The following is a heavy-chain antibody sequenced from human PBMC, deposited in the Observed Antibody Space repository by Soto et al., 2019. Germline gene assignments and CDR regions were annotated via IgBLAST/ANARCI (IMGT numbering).Heavy chain of an antibody. J-gene: IGHJ5*02. CDR1: GFRFRDYW. Sequence: GSLRLSCAVSGFRFRDYWMSWVRQAPGKGLEWVANIKQDESDKYYVDSVKGRFTISRDNAKNALYLQMNSLRVEDTAVYYCAAYCYTMTCTHFHGYSWGQGTQVTVSS. CDR3: AAYCYTMTCTHFHGYS. D-gene: IGHD3-16*02. V-gene: IGHV3-7*03. CDR2: IKQDESDK.